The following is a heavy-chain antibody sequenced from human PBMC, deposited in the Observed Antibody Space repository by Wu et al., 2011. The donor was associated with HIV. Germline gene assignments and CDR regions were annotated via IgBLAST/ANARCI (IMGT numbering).Heavy chain of an antibody. J-gene: IGHJ4*02. CDR3: ARDLVQAIFGVIDYYFDY. CDR2: INPSGGST. CDR1: GYTFTNYY. V-gene: IGHV1-46*01. Sequence: QVQLVQSGAEVKKPGASVKVSCKASGYTFTNYYMHWVRQAPGHALEWMGIINPSGGSTTYAQKFQDRVTMTRDTSTSTVYMELSRLRSEDTAVYYCARDLVQAIFGVIDYYFDYWGQGTPGHRLL. D-gene: IGHD3-3*01.